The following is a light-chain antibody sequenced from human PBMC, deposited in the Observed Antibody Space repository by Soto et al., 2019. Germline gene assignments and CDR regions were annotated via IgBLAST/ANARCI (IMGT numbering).Light chain of an antibody. CDR3: QQSSNALPLA. J-gene: IGKJ4*01. V-gene: IGKV1-39*01. CDR1: QSIGSS. CDR2: GTS. Sequence: DIQMTQSPSSLSASVGDRVTITCRASQSIGSSLNWYQHKPGKAPKVLSFGTSSLQSGVPSRFSGSGSGTEFTLTISSLQPEDFATYYCQQSSNALPLAFGGGTNVEI.